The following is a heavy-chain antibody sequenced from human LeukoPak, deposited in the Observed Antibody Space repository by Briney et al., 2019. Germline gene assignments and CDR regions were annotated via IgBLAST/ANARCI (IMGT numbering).Heavy chain of an antibody. CDR1: GGSISSYY. J-gene: IGHJ4*02. V-gene: IGHV4-59*01. Sequence: SETLSLTCTVSGGSISSYYWSWIRQPPGKGLEWIGYIYYSGSANYNPSLKSRVTISVDTSKNQFSLKLSSVTAADTAVYYCARAPPGYYFDYWGQGTLVTVSS. D-gene: IGHD1-14*01. CDR3: ARAPPGYYFDY. CDR2: IYYSGSA.